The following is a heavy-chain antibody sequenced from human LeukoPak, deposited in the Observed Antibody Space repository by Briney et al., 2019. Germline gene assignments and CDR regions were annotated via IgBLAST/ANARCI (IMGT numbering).Heavy chain of an antibody. CDR3: ARGGYSGSYPVLDAFDI. J-gene: IGHJ3*02. V-gene: IGHV4-34*01. CDR1: GGSFSGYY. CDR2: INHSGST. D-gene: IGHD1-26*01. Sequence: SETLSLTCAVYGGSFSGYYWSWIRQPPGKGLEWIGEINHSGSTNYNPSLKSRGTISVDTSKNQFSLKLSSVTAADTAVYYCARGGYSGSYPVLDAFDIWGQGTMVTVSS.